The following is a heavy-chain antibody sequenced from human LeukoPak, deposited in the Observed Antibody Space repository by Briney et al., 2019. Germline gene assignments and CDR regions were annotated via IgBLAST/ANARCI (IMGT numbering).Heavy chain of an antibody. CDR3: AREESTSAFDI. CDR1: GGSISSGGYS. Sequence: SQTLSLTCAVSGGSISSGGYSWGWIRQPPGKGLEWIGYIYHSGSTYYNPSLKSRVTISVDRSKNQFSLKLSSVTAADTAVYYCAREESTSAFDIWGQGTMVTVSS. CDR2: IYHSGST. V-gene: IGHV4-30-2*01. J-gene: IGHJ3*02.